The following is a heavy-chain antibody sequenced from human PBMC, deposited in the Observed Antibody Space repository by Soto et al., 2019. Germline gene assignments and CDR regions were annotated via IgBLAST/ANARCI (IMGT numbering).Heavy chain of an antibody. CDR1: GGTFSSYA. Sequence: QVQLVQSGAEVKKPGSSVKVSCKASGGTFSSYAISWVRQAPGQGLEWMGGIIPIFGTADYAQKFQGRVTITAAESTSTAYVELSSLRSEDTAVYYCEKNPEDYYYGMDVWGQGTTVTVSS. V-gene: IGHV1-69*12. CDR3: EKNPEDYYYGMDV. CDR2: IIPIFGTA. J-gene: IGHJ6*02. D-gene: IGHD2-15*01.